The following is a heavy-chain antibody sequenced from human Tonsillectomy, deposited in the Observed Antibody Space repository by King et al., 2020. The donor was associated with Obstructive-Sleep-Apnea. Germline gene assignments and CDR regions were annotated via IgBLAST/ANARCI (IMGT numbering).Heavy chain of an antibody. CDR2: IYSGGST. V-gene: IGHV3-53*04. J-gene: IGHJ6*02. CDR1: GFTVSSNY. CDR3: ARDGAFTVAGTHYYYGMDV. D-gene: IGHD6-19*01. Sequence: VQLVESGGGLVQPGGSLRLSCAASGFTVSSNYMSLVRQAPGKGLEWVSVIYSGGSTYYADSVKGRFTISRHNSKNTLYLQMNSLRAEDTAVYYCARDGAFTVAGTHYYYGMDVWGQGTTVTVSS.